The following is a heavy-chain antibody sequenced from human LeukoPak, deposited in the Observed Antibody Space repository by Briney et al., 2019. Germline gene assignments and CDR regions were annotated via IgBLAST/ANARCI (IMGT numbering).Heavy chain of an antibody. CDR1: GYTFTGYY. CDR2: INPNSGGT. J-gene: IGHJ6*03. CDR3: ARDTSYYYYMDV. V-gene: IGHV1-2*02. Sequence: ASVKVSCKASGYTFTGYYMHWVRQAPGQGVEWMGWINPNSGGTNYAQKFQGRVTMTRDTSISTAYMELSRLRSDDTAVYFCARDTSYYYYMDVWGKGTTVTVSS.